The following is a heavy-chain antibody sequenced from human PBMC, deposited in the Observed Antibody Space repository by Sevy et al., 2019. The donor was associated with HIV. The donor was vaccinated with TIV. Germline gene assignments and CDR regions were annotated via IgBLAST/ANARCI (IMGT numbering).Heavy chain of an antibody. CDR3: AKGSTSSSEVGYFDY. V-gene: IGHV3-23*01. CDR1: GFTFSSYA. J-gene: IGHJ4*02. D-gene: IGHD2-2*01. CDR2: ISGNGGDT. Sequence: GESLKISCAASGFTFSSYAMSWVLRAPGKGLEWVSVISGNGGDTYYADSVKGRFTTSRDTSKNTLYLQMNSLRAEDTAVYYCAKGSTSSSEVGYFDYWGQGTLVTVSS.